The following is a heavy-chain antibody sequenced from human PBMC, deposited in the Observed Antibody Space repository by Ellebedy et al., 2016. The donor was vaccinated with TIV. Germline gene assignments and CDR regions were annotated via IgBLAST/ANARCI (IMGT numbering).Heavy chain of an antibody. CDR2: IYGSGAT. CDR1: GGSISSYY. CDR3: ARDTEYSYSFDY. D-gene: IGHD3-10*01. Sequence: MPSETLSLTCTVSGGSISSYYWSWIRQPAGKGLEWIGRIYGSGATRYSPSLTSRVTMSIATSKNEFSLRLSPVTAADTAVHYCARDTEYSYSFDYWGQGIQVTVSS. J-gene: IGHJ4*02. V-gene: IGHV4-4*07.